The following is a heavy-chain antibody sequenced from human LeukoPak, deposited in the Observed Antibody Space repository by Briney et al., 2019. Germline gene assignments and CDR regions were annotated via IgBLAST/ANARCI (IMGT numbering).Heavy chain of an antibody. CDR3: ARHIAATDPANWFDP. D-gene: IGHD6-6*01. Sequence: SETLSLTCTVSGGSISSSSYYWGWIRQPPGEGLEWIGSISYTGSTYYNPSLKSRVTISVDTSKNQFYLKLGSVTAADTAVYYCARHIAATDPANWFDPWGQGTLVTVSS. J-gene: IGHJ5*02. CDR1: GGSISSSSYY. CDR2: ISYTGST. V-gene: IGHV4-39*01.